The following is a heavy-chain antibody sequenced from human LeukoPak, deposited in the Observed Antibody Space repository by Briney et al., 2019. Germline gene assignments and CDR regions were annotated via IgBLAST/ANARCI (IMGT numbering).Heavy chain of an antibody. Sequence: SETLSLTCAVYGXSFSGYYWSWIRQPPGKGLEWIGEINHSGSTNYNPSLKSRVTISVDTSKNQFSLKLSSVTAADTAVYYCATRIAARPFDPWGQGTLVTVSS. D-gene: IGHD6-6*01. V-gene: IGHV4-34*01. J-gene: IGHJ5*02. CDR2: INHSGST. CDR3: ATRIAARPFDP. CDR1: GXSFSGYY.